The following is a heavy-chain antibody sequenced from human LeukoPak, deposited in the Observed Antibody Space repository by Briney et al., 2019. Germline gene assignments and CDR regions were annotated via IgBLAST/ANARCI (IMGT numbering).Heavy chain of an antibody. CDR3: ARGGGGLGY. J-gene: IGHJ4*02. D-gene: IGHD3-16*01. CDR2: IKGDGSST. Sequence: GGSLRLSCAASGFTFSSFWMHWVRQAPGKGLEWVSSIKGDGSSTNYADSVKGRFTISRDNAKNTLYLQMNSLRAEDTAVYYCARGGGGLGYWGQGTLVTVS. CDR1: GFTFSSFW. V-gene: IGHV3-74*01.